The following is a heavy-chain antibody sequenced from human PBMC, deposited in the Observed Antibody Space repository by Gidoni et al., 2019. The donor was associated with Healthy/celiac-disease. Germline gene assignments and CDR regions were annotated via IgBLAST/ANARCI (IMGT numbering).Heavy chain of an antibody. CDR2: INHSGST. CDR3: ARRSAPFKVTKGAFDI. V-gene: IGHV4-34*01. J-gene: IGHJ3*02. Sequence: QVQLQQWGAGLLKPSETLSLTCAVYGGSFSGYYWSWIRQPPGKGLEWMGEINHSGSTNYNPSLKSRVTISVDTSKNQFSLKLSSVTAADTAVYYCARRSAPFKVTKGAFDIWGQGTMVTVSS. D-gene: IGHD4-17*01. CDR1: GGSFSGYY.